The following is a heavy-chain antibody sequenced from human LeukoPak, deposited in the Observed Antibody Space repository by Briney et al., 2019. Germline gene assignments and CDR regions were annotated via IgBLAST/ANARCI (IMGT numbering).Heavy chain of an antibody. CDR3: ARGRSNYGP. Sequence: SETLSLTCAFYGGSFTGYSWSWIRQSPGKGLEWIGVVNHGGSTSYNPSLKSRVTISIDTSMSQFSLNLTSVSAADTAVYYCARGRSNYGPWGPGTLVTVSS. J-gene: IGHJ5*02. D-gene: IGHD4-17*01. V-gene: IGHV4-34*01. CDR1: GGSFTGYS. CDR2: VNHGGST.